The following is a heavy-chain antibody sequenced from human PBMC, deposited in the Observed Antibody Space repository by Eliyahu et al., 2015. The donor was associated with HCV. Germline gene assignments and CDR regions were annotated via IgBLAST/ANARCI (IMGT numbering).Heavy chain of an antibody. V-gene: IGHV4-39*01. J-gene: IGHJ5*02. Sequence: QLQLQESGPGLVKTSETLSLTCTVSGGSTSSSSHXWGWIRQPPGKGLEWIGTIDYXGKXNYNPSLKSRVXMSADASKNQFSLNMRSVTAADTAVYYCARRPLGFCSGGSCYQNWFDPWGQGTLVTVSS. CDR3: ARRPLGFCSGGSCYQNWFDP. D-gene: IGHD2-15*01. CDR1: GGSTSSSSHX. CDR2: IDYXGKX.